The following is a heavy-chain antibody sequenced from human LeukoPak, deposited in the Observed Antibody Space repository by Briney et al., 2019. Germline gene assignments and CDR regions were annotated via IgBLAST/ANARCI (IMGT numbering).Heavy chain of an antibody. CDR2: ISGSGGGT. CDR1: GLTLSSYV. V-gene: IGHV3-23*01. J-gene: IGHJ4*02. Sequence: PGGSLRLSCAASGLTLSSYVMSWVRQAPGKGLEGVSAISGSGGGTYYADSVKGRFTISRDNSKTTLYLQMNSLRADDTAVYYCTKGGPTGSNYFDFWGQGTLVTVSS. CDR3: TKGGPTGSNYFDF. D-gene: IGHD1-26*01.